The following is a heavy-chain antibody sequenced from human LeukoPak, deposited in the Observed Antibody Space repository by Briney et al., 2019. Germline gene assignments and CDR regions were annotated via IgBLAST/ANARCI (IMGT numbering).Heavy chain of an antibody. Sequence: GGSLRLSCAASGFTFSSYGMHWVRQAPGKGLERVAVIWYDGSNKYYADSVKGRFTISRDNSKNTLYLQMNSLRAEDTAVYYCAREFSRYYDSSGGYYFDYWGQGTLVTVSS. CDR3: AREFSRYYDSSGGYYFDY. CDR2: IWYDGSNK. D-gene: IGHD3-22*01. V-gene: IGHV3-33*01. J-gene: IGHJ4*02. CDR1: GFTFSSYG.